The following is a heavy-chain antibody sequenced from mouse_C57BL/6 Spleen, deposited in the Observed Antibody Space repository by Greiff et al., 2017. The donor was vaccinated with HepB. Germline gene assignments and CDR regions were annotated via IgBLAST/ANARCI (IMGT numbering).Heavy chain of an antibody. CDR1: GYSFTSYY. CDR2: IYPGSGNT. V-gene: IGHV1-66*01. D-gene: IGHD2-3*01. CDR3: ASYDGYFWFAY. Sequence: QVQLQQSGPELVKPGASVKISCKASGYSFTSYYIHWVKQRPGQGLEWIGWIYPGSGNTKYNEKFKGKATLTADTSSSTAYMQLSSLTSEDSAVYYCASYDGYFWFAYWGQGTLVTVSA. J-gene: IGHJ3*01.